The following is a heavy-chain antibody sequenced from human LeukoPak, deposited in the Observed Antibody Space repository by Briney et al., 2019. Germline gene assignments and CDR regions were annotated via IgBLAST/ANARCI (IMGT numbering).Heavy chain of an antibody. Sequence: GGSLRLSCAASGFTFSSYAMHWVRQAPGKGLEWVAVISYDGSNKYYADSVKGRFTISRDNSKNTLYLQMNSLRAEDTAVYYCARDKTRTAFDYWGQGTLVTVSS. J-gene: IGHJ4*02. CDR1: GFTFSSYA. CDR3: ARDKTRTAFDY. D-gene: IGHD1-14*01. V-gene: IGHV3-30*04. CDR2: ISYDGSNK.